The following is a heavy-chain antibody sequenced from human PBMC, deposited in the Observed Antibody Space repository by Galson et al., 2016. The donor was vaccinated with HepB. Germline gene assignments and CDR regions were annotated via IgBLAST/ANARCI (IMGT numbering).Heavy chain of an antibody. CDR3: ARDLGATIPFDF. J-gene: IGHJ4*02. D-gene: IGHD5-12*01. V-gene: IGHV1-3*01. CDR1: GYTFTGFD. Sequence: SVKVSCKASGYTFTGFDINWVRQAPGQRLEWMGWINAGNGNTKYSQKFQGRVTITRDTSASTVYMELSSLRSEDTAVYYCARDLGATIPFDFWGQGTLVTVSS. CDR2: INAGNGNT.